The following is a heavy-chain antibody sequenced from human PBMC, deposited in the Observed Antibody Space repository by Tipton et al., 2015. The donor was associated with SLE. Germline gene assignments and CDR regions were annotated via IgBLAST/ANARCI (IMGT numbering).Heavy chain of an antibody. CDR2: IYSNGSP. Sequence: TLSLTCTVSGGSISGFYWSWIRQPDGKGLEWIGRIYSNGSPNYNPSLKSRVTMSVDTSKNQFSLKLSSVTAADTAVYFCARPIVGVATFHIWGPGTMVTVSS. D-gene: IGHD1-26*01. V-gene: IGHV4-4*07. CDR1: GGSISGFY. J-gene: IGHJ3*02. CDR3: ARPIVGVATFHI.